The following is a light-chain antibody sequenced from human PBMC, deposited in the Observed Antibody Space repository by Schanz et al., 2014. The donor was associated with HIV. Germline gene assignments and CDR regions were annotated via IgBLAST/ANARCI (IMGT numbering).Light chain of an antibody. V-gene: IGKV4-1*01. J-gene: IGKJ1*01. Sequence: DIVMTQSPDSLAVSLGERATINCKSSQSVLYNSNNKNYLAWYQQKPGQPPKLLIYWASTRESGVPDRFSGGGSGTDFTLTIGSLQAEDVAVYFCQQYYTTPWTFGRGTKVEV. CDR1: QSVLYNSNNKNY. CDR2: WAS. CDR3: QQYYTTPWT.